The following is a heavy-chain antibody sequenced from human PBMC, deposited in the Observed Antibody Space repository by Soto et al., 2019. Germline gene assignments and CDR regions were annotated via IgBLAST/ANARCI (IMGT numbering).Heavy chain of an antibody. CDR3: ARDPRAYDFWSGYNWFDP. V-gene: IGHV1-3*01. Sequence: QVQLMQSGAEVKKPGASVKVSCKASGYTFTSNGIHWVRQAPGQRLEWMGWINAGNGNTEYSQKFQGRVTIIRDTSASTAYMELRSLRSEDTAEYYCARDPRAYDFWSGYNWFDPWGQGTLVTVSS. J-gene: IGHJ5*02. CDR1: GYTFTSNG. CDR2: INAGNGNT. D-gene: IGHD3-3*01.